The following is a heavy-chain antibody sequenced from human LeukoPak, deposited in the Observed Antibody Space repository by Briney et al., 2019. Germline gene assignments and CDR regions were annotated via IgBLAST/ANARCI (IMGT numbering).Heavy chain of an antibody. D-gene: IGHD5-12*01. CDR2: IYYSGST. V-gene: IGHV4-30-4*01. Sequence: SQTLSLTCTVSVGSISSGDYYCNWIRQPPGKGLEWIGYIYYSGSTSYNPSLKSRVTISVDTSKNQFSLKLTSVTAADTAVYYCARGSAYDWFDYWGQGTLVTVSS. CDR3: ARGSAYDWFDY. J-gene: IGHJ4*02. CDR1: VGSISSGDYY.